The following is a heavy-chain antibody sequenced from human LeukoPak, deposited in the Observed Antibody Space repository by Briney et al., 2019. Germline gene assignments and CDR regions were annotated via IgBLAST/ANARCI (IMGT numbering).Heavy chain of an antibody. CDR1: GYTFTGYY. D-gene: IGHD5-24*01. CDR3: ARDRRDGYNDY. CDR2: MNPNSGNT. V-gene: IGHV1-8*02. Sequence: GASVKVSCKASGYTFTGYYIHWVRQAPGQGLEWMGWMNPNSGNTGYAQKFQGRVTMTRDTSTSTVYMELSSLRSEDTAVYYCARDRRDGYNDYWGQGTLVTVSS. J-gene: IGHJ4*02.